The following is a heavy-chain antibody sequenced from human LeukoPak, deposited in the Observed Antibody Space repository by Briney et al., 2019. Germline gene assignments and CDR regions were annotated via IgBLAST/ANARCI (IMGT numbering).Heavy chain of an antibody. CDR3: ARQRADYYYYYIDV. CDR1: GGSTSSSNYY. Sequence: SETLSLTCTVSGGSTSSSNYYWDWIRQPPGKGLEWIGSIYYSETTYDNPSLKSRVTMSIDTSKNQFSLKLSSVTAADSAVYYCARQRADYYYYYIDVWGKGTTVTVS. CDR2: IYYSETT. V-gene: IGHV4-39*01. J-gene: IGHJ6*03.